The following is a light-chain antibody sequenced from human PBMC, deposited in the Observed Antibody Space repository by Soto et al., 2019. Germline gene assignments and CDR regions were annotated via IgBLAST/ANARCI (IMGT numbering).Light chain of an antibody. Sequence: QSVLTQPASVSGSPGQSITISCTGTGSDVGGYNYVSWYQQHPGKAPKLMIYDVSNRPSGVSNRFSGSKSGNTASLTISGLQAEDEADYYCSSYTSSSTVVFGGGTKLTGL. CDR2: DVS. J-gene: IGLJ2*01. CDR3: SSYTSSSTVV. V-gene: IGLV2-14*01. CDR1: GSDVGGYNY.